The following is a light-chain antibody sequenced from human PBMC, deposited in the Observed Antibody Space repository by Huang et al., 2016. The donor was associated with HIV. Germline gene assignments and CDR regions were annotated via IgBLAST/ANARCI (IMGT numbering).Light chain of an antibody. V-gene: IGKV3-15*01. CDR3: QQYSNWPPWT. Sequence: TQSPDTLSVSPGERAILSCRASQTSTVNLAWYQQRPVQPPRLLIFDASTRATGIPARFSGWGSGTEFTLFINSVQSEDIALYYCQQYSNWPPWTFGQGTRVDI. CDR2: DAS. J-gene: IGKJ1*01. CDR1: QTSTVN.